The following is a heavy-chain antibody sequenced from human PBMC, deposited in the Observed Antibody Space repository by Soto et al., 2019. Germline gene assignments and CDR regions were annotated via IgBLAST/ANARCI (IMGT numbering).Heavy chain of an antibody. Sequence: PSETLSISCTFSGGSISSGDYYWSWIRQPPGKGLEWIGHIYYSGSTYYNPSLKSRVTISVDTSKNQFSLKLSSVTAADTAVYCCARVVVVPAAISSYYMDVWGKGTTVTVSS. D-gene: IGHD2-2*01. J-gene: IGHJ6*03. CDR1: GGSISSGDYY. CDR2: IYYSGST. V-gene: IGHV4-30-4*01. CDR3: ARVVVVPAAISSYYMDV.